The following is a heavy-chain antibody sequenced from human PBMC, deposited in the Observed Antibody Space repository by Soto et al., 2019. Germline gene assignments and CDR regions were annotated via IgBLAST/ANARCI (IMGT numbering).Heavy chain of an antibody. Sequence: SETLSLTCTVSGGSLSSYYWTCIRQSPGKGLEGIGYGYFSGNTNYNPSLKSRVTISIDTSKNQFSLRLASVTAADTAFYYCGSVRPSGYVLSWGQGTMVTVSS. CDR1: GGSLSSYY. D-gene: IGHD6-25*01. CDR2: GYFSGNT. V-gene: IGHV4-59*01. CDR3: GSVRPSGYVLS. J-gene: IGHJ5*02.